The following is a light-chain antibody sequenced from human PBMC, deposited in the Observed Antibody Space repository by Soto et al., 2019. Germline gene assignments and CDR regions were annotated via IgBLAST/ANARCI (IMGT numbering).Light chain of an antibody. CDR1: QSITSSY. V-gene: IGKV3-20*01. Sequence: EVVLTQSPDTLSLSPGERATLSCRTSQSITSSYIAWYQQKPGQTPRLLMQGTSTRAAGVPDRFSVRGAGTIFPLTISRLEAEDFAVYYCQQYWSSHPTFGPGTKGEI. J-gene: IGKJ1*01. CDR2: GTS. CDR3: QQYWSSHPT.